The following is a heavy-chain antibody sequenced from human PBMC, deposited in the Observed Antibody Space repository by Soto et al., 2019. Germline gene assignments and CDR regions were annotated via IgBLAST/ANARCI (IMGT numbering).Heavy chain of an antibody. V-gene: IGHV3-64D*08. Sequence: GGSLRLSCSASGFILSDFAMHWVRQAPGKGLEYVSGINNNGDKTSYGTSVRGRFTVSRDNSENTVFLQMTSLRGEDTAVYYCAKGLLGTNELLLGTFDYWGQATLVTVSS. CDR3: AKGLLGTNELLLGTFDY. CDR1: GFILSDFA. D-gene: IGHD2-2*01. CDR2: INNNGDKT. J-gene: IGHJ4*02.